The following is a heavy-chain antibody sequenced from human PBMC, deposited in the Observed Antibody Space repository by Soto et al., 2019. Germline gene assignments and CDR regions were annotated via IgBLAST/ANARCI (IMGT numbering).Heavy chain of an antibody. CDR2: INPNSGGT. Sequence: ASVKVSCKASGYTFTGYYMHWVRQAPGQGLEWMGWINPNSGGTNYAQKFQGRVTMTRDTSISTAYMELSRLRSDDTAVYYCARDTPSYDFWSGPLTPYYYYYGMDVWGQGTTVTVSS. CDR1: GYTFTGYY. J-gene: IGHJ6*02. V-gene: IGHV1-2*02. D-gene: IGHD3-3*01. CDR3: ARDTPSYDFWSGPLTPYYYYYGMDV.